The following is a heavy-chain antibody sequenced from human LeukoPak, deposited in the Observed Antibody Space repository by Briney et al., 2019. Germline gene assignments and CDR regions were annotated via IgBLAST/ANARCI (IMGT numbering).Heavy chain of an antibody. D-gene: IGHD6-19*01. V-gene: IGHV2-5*02. Sequence: SGPTLVKPTQTLTLTRTFSGFSLSTSGVGVGWIRQPPGKALEWLALIYCDDDKRYSPSLKSRLTITKDTSKNQVVLTMTNMDPVDTATYYCAQGYSSGWYGSFDYWGQGTLVTVSS. CDR3: AQGYSSGWYGSFDY. CDR2: IYCDDDK. J-gene: IGHJ4*02. CDR1: GFSLSTSGVG.